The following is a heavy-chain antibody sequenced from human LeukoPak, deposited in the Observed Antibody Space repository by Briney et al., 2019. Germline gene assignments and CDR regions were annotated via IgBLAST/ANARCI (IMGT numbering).Heavy chain of an antibody. Sequence: PSETLSLTCTVCGGSISSGDYYWSWIRQPPGKGLEWIGYIYYSGSTYYNPSLKSRVTISVDTSKNQFSLKLSSVTAADTAVYYCARGGGYDIFFDYWGQGTLVTVSS. D-gene: IGHD3-9*01. V-gene: IGHV4-30-4*01. J-gene: IGHJ4*02. CDR3: ARGGGYDIFFDY. CDR2: IYYSGST. CDR1: GGSISSGDYY.